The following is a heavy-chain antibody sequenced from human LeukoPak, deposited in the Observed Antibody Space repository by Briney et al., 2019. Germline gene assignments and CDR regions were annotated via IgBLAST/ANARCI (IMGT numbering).Heavy chain of an antibody. CDR2: IWYDGNNK. D-gene: IGHD6-6*01. CDR1: GFTFSNYS. V-gene: IGHV3-33*01. CDR3: ARALARLDDYYCYYGMDV. J-gene: IGHJ6*02. Sequence: GGSLRLSCAASGFTFSNYSMHWVRPTPGKGLEWVAVIWYDGNNKYDADSVKGRFTISRDNTKITLYLQMNSLRAEVTAVYHCARALARLDDYYCYYGMDVWGQGTTVTVSS.